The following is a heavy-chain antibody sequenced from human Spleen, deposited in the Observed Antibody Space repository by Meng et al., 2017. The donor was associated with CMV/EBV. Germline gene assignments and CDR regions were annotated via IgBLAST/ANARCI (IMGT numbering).Heavy chain of an antibody. J-gene: IGHJ4*02. D-gene: IGHD1-26*01. Sequence: GSLRLSCTVSGDSISSSTYYWGWIRQPPGKGLEWIGSSYYRDSTYFNPSLEGRVTISIDTSMNRFSLKLSSVTAADTAVYYCARGDSGSYYFDHWGQGALVTVSS. V-gene: IGHV4-39*07. CDR2: SYYRDST. CDR1: GDSISSSTYY. CDR3: ARGDSGSYYFDH.